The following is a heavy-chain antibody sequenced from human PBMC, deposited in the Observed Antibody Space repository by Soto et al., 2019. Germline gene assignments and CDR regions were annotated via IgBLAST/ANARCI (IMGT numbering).Heavy chain of an antibody. CDR1: GDSVSSNSAA. V-gene: IGHV6-1*01. CDR3: ARDPLLLLWFGESAPLYGMDV. CDR2: TYYRSKWYN. J-gene: IGHJ6*02. Sequence: SQTLSLTCAISGDSVSSNSAAWNWIRQSPSRGLKWLGRTYYRSKWYNDYAVSVKSRITINPDTSKNQFSLQLNSVTPEDTAVYYFARDPLLLLWFGESAPLYGMDVWGQGTTVTVSS. D-gene: IGHD3-10*01.